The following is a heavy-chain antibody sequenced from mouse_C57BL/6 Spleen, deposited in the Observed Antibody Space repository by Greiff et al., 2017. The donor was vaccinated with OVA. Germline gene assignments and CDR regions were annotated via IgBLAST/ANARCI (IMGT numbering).Heavy chain of an antibody. Sequence: QVQLKESGPGLVQPSQSLSITCTVSGFSLTSYGVHWVRQSPGKGLEWLGVLWSGGSTDYNAAFISRLSISKDNSKSQVFFKMNSLQADDTAIYYCARSNWDAWFAYWGQGTLVTVSA. CDR3: ARSNWDAWFAY. CDR1: GFSLTSYG. J-gene: IGHJ3*01. D-gene: IGHD4-1*01. V-gene: IGHV2-2*01. CDR2: LWSGGST.